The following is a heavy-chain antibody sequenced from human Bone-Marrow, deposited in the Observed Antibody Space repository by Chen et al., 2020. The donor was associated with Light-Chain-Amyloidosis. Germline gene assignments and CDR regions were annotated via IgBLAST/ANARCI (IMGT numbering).Heavy chain of an antibody. CDR1: GFTFSSYG. J-gene: IGHJ4*02. D-gene: IGHD1-26*01. V-gene: IGHV3-73*01. CDR3: TRLGSGSYSVAY. CDR2: IRSKANSYAT. Sequence: GGGVVQPGGSLRLSCAASGFTFSSYGMHWVRQASGKGLEWVGRIRSKANSYATAYAASVKGRFTISRDDSKNTAYLQMNSLKTEDTAVYYCTRLGSGSYSVAYWGQGTLVTVSS.